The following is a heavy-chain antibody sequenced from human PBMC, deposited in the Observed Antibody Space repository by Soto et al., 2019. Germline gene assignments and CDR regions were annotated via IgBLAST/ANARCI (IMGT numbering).Heavy chain of an antibody. Sequence: ASVKVSCKASGYTFTSYGISWVRQAPGQGLEWMGWISAYNGNTNYAQKLQGRVTMTTDTSTSTAYMELRSLRSDDAAVYYCARVRLRFLEWLSGTDYWGQGTLVTVS. D-gene: IGHD3-3*01. CDR2: ISAYNGNT. V-gene: IGHV1-18*01. J-gene: IGHJ4*02. CDR3: ARVRLRFLEWLSGTDY. CDR1: GYTFTSYG.